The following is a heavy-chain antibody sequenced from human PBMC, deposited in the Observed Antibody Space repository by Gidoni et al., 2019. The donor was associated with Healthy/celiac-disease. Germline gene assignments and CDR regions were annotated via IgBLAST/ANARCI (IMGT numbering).Heavy chain of an antibody. CDR2: IYWNDDK. CDR3: AHKGDYALYNWFDP. Sequence: QITLKESGPTLVKPTQTLTLTCTFSGFSLSTSGVGVGWIRQPPGKALEWLALIYWNDDKRYSPSLKSRLTITKDTSKNQVVLTMTNMDPVDTATYYCAHKGDYALYNWFDPWGQGTLVTVSS. V-gene: IGHV2-5*01. J-gene: IGHJ5*02. D-gene: IGHD4-17*01. CDR1: GFSLSTSGVG.